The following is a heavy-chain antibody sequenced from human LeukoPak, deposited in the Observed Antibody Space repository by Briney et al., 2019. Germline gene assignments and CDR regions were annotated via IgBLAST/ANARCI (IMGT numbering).Heavy chain of an antibody. Sequence: PGGSLRLSCAASGFTFSSYGMHWVRQAPGKGLEWVPAISGSGGSTYYADSVKGRFTISRDNSKNTLYLQMNSLRAEDTAVYYCAKTEQQLDEGYYYYMDVWGKGTTVTVSS. CDR1: GFTFSSYG. D-gene: IGHD6-13*01. CDR2: ISGSGGST. V-gene: IGHV3-23*01. J-gene: IGHJ6*03. CDR3: AKTEQQLDEGYYYYMDV.